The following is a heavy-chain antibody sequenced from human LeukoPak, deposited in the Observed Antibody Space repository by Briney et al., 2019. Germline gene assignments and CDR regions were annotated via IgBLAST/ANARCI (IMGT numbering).Heavy chain of an antibody. V-gene: IGHV3-23*01. CDR3: AKLDSSGYRSYDY. Sequence: PGGSLRLSCAASGFTFSSYAMSWVRQAPGKGLEWVSAISVSVGSTYYADSVKGRFTISRDNSKNTLYLQMNSLRAEDTAVYYCAKLDSSGYRSYDYWGQGTLVTVSS. CDR2: ISVSVGST. J-gene: IGHJ4*02. D-gene: IGHD3-22*01. CDR1: GFTFSSYA.